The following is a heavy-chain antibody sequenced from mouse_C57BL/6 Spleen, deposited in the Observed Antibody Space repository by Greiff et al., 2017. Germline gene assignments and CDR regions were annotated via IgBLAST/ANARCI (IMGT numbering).Heavy chain of an antibody. V-gene: IGHV1-50*01. CDR3: ASRDSITTADFDV. J-gene: IGHJ1*03. D-gene: IGHD1-2*01. CDR1: GYTFTSYW. Sequence: QVQLQQPGAELVKPGASVKLSCKASGYTFTSYWMQWVKQRPGQGLEWTGEIDPSDSYTNYNQKFKGKATLTVDTSSSTAYMQLSSLTSEDSAVYYCASRDSITTADFDVWGTGTTVTVSS. CDR2: IDPSDSYT.